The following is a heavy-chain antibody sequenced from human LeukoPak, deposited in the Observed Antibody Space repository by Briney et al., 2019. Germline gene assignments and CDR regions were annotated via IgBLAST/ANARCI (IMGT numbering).Heavy chain of an antibody. CDR1: GGSFIGYH. V-gene: IGHV4-34*01. J-gene: IGHJ6*03. Sequence: SETLSLTCAVYGGSFIGYHGTWIRQSPGKWLELIGDINPRGSTYYNPSLKKRLTISVHTSTNHFSMQLRSVTAAATAVYYCARGRHDITMIVVVMTSVSYYLDVWGKGTTVTVS. CDR2: INPRGST. D-gene: IGHD3-22*01. CDR3: ARGRHDITMIVVVMTSVSYYLDV.